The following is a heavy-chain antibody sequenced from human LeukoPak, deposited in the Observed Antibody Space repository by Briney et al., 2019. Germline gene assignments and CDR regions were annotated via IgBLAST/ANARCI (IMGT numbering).Heavy chain of an antibody. D-gene: IGHD3-16*02. CDR2: ISGSGGST. V-gene: IGHV3-23*01. Sequence: TGGSLRLSCAASGFTFSSYGMSWVRQAPGKGLEWVSAISGSGGSTYYADSVKGRFTISRDNSKNTLYLQMNSLRAEDTAVYYCACNDYVWGSYRYFDYWGQGTLVTVSS. J-gene: IGHJ4*02. CDR1: GFTFSSYG. CDR3: ACNDYVWGSYRYFDY.